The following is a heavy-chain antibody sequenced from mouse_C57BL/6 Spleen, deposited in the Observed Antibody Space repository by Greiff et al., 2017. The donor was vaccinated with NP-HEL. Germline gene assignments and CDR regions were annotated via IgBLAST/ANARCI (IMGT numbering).Heavy chain of an antibody. J-gene: IGHJ3*01. V-gene: IGHV1-69*01. CDR1: GYTFTSYW. CDR3: AKRGLFAY. CDR2: IDPSDSYT. Sequence: QVQLQQPGAELVMPGASVKLSCKASGYTFTSYWMHWVKQRPGQGLEWIGEIDPSDSYTNYNQKFKGKSTLTADKSSSTAYMQLSSLTSEDSAVYYSAKRGLFAYWGQGTLVTVSA.